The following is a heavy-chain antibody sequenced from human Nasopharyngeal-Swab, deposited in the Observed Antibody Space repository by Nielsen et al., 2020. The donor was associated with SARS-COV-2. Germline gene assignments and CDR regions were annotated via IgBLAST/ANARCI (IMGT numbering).Heavy chain of an antibody. CDR2: ISCDGSNK. J-gene: IGHJ6*03. CDR3: ASHYYDSSGSTSADYYYYYMDV. D-gene: IGHD3-22*01. Sequence: GGSLRLSCEASGFTFSSYSMNWVRQAPGKGLEWVAVISCDGSNKYYADYVKGRFTISRDNAKNSLYLQMNSLRAEDTAVYYCASHYYDSSGSTSADYYYYYMDVWGKGTTVTVSS. CDR1: GFTFSSYS. V-gene: IGHV3-30*03.